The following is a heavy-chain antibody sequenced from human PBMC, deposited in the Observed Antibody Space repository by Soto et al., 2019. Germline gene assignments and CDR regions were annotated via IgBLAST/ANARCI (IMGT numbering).Heavy chain of an antibody. CDR2: ISYDGSSI. CDR1: GFTFSTEG. V-gene: IGHV3-30*18. J-gene: IGHJ4*02. Sequence: QVQLVESGGGLVQPGRSLRLSCAASGFTFSTEGMHWVRQAPGKGLEWVAMISYDGSSIFHADSVKGRFTVSRDNSKSILYLQMNSRRPEDTAVYYCAKTNPHFDRWGQGTLVTVSS. CDR3: AKTNPHFDR.